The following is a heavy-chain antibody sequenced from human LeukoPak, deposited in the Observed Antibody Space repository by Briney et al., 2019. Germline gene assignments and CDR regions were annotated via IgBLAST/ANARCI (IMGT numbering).Heavy chain of an antibody. CDR3: TTDVWFGELLSN. CDR1: GFTFSNAW. V-gene: IGHV3-15*01. CDR2: IKSKTDGGTT. D-gene: IGHD3-10*01. J-gene: IGHJ4*02. Sequence: GGSLRLSWEASGFTFSNAWMSWVRQAPGKGREWVGRIKSKTDGGTTDYAAPVKGRFTISRDDSKNTLYLQMNSLKTEDTAVYYCTTDVWFGELLSNWGQGTLVTVSS.